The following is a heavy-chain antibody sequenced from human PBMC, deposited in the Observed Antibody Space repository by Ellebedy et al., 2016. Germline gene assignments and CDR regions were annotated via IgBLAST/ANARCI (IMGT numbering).Heavy chain of an antibody. V-gene: IGHV1-18*01. CDR3: ATDPVYGGNVVFHS. CDR2: VSGYNGNT. Sequence: ASVKVSCXVSGYKLRNQGITWVRQAPGQGLEWMGWVSGYNGNTKYAQNFQGRVTMTTDTATSAAYMELRSLRSDDTAVYYCATDPVYGGNVVFHSWGQGTLVTVSS. D-gene: IGHD4-23*01. CDR1: GYKLRNQG. J-gene: IGHJ4*02.